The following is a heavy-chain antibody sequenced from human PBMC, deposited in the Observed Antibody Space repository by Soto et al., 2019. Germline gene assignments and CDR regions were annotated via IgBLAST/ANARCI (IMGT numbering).Heavy chain of an antibody. J-gene: IGHJ4*02. Sequence: ISSGDYYWSWIRQPPGKGLEWIGYIYYSGSTYYNPSLKSRVTISVDTSKNQFSLKLSSVTAADTAVYYCARARSEVGATSWGQGTLVTVSS. V-gene: IGHV4-30-4*01. CDR1: ISSGDYY. CDR3: ARARSEVGATS. D-gene: IGHD1-26*01. CDR2: IYYSGST.